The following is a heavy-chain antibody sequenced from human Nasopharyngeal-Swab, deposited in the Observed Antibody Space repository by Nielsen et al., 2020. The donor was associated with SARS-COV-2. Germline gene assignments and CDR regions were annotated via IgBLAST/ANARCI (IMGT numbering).Heavy chain of an antibody. CDR2: IYYSGST. CDR3: ARDLITAAGRDWFDP. Sequence: SETLSLTCTVSGGSISSYYWSWLRQPPGKGLEWIGYIYYSGSTNYNPSLKSRVTISVDTSKNQFSLKLSSVTAADTAVYYCARDLITAAGRDWFDPWGQGTLVTVSS. J-gene: IGHJ5*02. D-gene: IGHD6-13*01. CDR1: GGSISSYY. V-gene: IGHV4-59*01.